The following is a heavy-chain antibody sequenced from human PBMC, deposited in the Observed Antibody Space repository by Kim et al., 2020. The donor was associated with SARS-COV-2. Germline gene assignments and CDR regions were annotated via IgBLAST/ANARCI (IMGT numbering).Heavy chain of an antibody. CDR1: GGTFSSYA. J-gene: IGHJ4*02. V-gene: IGHV1-69*04. CDR3: ARGYYDSSGYYNIDY. D-gene: IGHD3-22*01. CDR2: IIPILGTA. Sequence: SVKVSCKASGGTFSSYAISWVRQAPGQGLEWMGRIIPILGTANYAQKFQGRVTITADKSTSTAYMELSSLRSEDTAVYYCARGYYDSSGYYNIDYCGQGTLFTVSS.